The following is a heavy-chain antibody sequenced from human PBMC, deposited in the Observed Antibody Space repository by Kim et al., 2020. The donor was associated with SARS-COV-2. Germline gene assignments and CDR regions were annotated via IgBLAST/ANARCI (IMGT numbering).Heavy chain of an antibody. J-gene: IGHJ3*02. Sequence: SETLSLTCTVSGGSISSYYWSWIRQPPGKGLEWIGYIYYSGSTNYNPSLKSRVTISVDTSKNQFSLKLSSVTAADTAVYYCARVRKSSGYYYGAFDIWGQGTMVTVSS. CDR2: IYYSGST. CDR1: GGSISSYY. CDR3: ARVRKSSGYYYGAFDI. D-gene: IGHD3-22*01. V-gene: IGHV4-59*01.